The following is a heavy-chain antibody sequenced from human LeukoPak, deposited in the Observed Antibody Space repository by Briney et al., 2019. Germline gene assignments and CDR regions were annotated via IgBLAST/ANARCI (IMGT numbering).Heavy chain of an antibody. D-gene: IGHD1-26*01. Sequence: GGSLRPSCVASGFTFSSYAMSWVRQAPRNGLEWVSGISGSGVSGAGTYYADSVKGRFTISRDNSKNTLYLQMNSLRAEDTAEYYCTKDRWELPKRNYMDVWGKGTTVTVSS. V-gene: IGHV3-23*01. CDR1: GFTFSSYA. CDR3: TKDRWELPKRNYMDV. CDR2: ISGSGVSGAGT. J-gene: IGHJ6*03.